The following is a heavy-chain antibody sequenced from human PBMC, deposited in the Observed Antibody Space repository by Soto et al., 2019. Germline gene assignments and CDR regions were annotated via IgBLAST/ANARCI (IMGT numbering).Heavy chain of an antibody. CDR1: GFTFSSYA. CDR3: ARGGWTAMATDSHLDY. CDR2: ISYDGSNK. V-gene: IGHV3-30-3*01. J-gene: IGHJ4*02. D-gene: IGHD5-18*01. Sequence: PGGSLRLSCAASGFTFSSYAMHWVRQAPGKGLEWVAVISYDGSNKYYADSVKGRFTISRDNSKNTLYLQMNSLRAEDTAVYYCARGGWTAMATDSHLDYWGQGTLVTVSS.